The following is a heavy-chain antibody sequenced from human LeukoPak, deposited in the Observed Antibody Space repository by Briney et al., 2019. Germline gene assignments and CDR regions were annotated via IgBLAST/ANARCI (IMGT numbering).Heavy chain of an antibody. D-gene: IGHD2-2*01. Sequence: ASVKVSCKASGYTFTSYGISWVRQAPGQGLEWMGWISGYISNPKYAQKFQGRVTMTTDTSTSTAYMELRGLTSDDTAVYYCARVRYQLLEYFDYWGQGTLVTVSS. CDR1: GYTFTSYG. CDR2: ISGYISNP. CDR3: ARVRYQLLEYFDY. V-gene: IGHV1-18*01. J-gene: IGHJ4*02.